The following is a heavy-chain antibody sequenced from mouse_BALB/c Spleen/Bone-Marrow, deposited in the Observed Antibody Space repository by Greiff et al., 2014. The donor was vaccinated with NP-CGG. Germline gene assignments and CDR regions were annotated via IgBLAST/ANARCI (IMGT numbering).Heavy chain of an antibody. CDR1: GFNIKDTY. CDR2: IDPANGNT. D-gene: IGHD2-9*01. Sequence: VQLQQSGAELVKPGASVKLSCTASGFNIKDTYMHWVKQRPEQGLEWIGRIDPANGNTKYDPKFQGEATITADTSSNTAYLQLSSLTSEDTAVYFCARSYYGCYFDYWGQGTTLTASS. J-gene: IGHJ2*01. V-gene: IGHV14-3*02. CDR3: ARSYYGCYFDY.